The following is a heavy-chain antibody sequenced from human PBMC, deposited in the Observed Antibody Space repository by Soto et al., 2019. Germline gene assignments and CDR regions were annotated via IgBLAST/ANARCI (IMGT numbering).Heavy chain of an antibody. D-gene: IGHD2-21*01. V-gene: IGHV3-23*01. CDR2: GHVTGETT. J-gene: IGHJ6*02. CDR3: ATGSILGGHHCYGIDG. Sequence: GGSLRLSCAASGFTFSRYALPWVRQAPWKGLDWFSAGHVTGETTYYADSVKGRFTIAKDNSNNALYLQMNSLRAEDTAVYYCATGSILGGHHCYGIDGWGQGTTVTVAS. CDR1: GFTFSRYA.